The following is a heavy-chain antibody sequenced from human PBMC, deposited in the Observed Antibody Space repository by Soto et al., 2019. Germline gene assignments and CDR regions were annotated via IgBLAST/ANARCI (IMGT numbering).Heavy chain of an antibody. D-gene: IGHD3-22*01. CDR3: ARGLYYYDSSGYY. J-gene: IGHJ4*02. CDR1: GFTFSSYS. V-gene: IGHV3-48*01. CDR2: ISSSSSTI. Sequence: EVQLVESGGGLVQPGGSLRLSCAASGFTFSSYSMNWVRQAPGKGLEWVSYISSSSSTIYYADSVKGRFTISRDNAKNSLYLQMTSLRAEDTAVYYCARGLYYYDSSGYYWGQGTLVTVSS.